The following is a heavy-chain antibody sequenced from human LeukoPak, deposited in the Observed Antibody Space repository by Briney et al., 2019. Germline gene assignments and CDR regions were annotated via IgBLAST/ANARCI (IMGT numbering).Heavy chain of an antibody. V-gene: IGHV4-59*08. Sequence: SETLSLTCTVSGGSISSYYWSWIRQPPGKGLEWIGFISYTGSTNYNPSLKTRVTISVDTSKNQFSLKLSSVTAADTAVYYCARHSAGTTKDYWGQGTLVTVSS. CDR2: ISYTGST. CDR1: GGSISSYY. CDR3: ARHSAGTTKDY. D-gene: IGHD1-1*01. J-gene: IGHJ4*02.